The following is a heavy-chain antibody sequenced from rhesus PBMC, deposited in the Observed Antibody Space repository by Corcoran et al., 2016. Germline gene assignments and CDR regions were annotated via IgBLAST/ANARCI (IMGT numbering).Heavy chain of an antibody. D-gene: IGHD6-31*01. V-gene: IGHV3-8*01. CDR2: IYTGGGST. Sequence: EVQLAESGGGLVQPGGSLRLSCTGSGFTCRSVYRYWGRQAPGKGLEWVSGIYTGGGSTWYIDSVKGRFTISKENAKKTLYLQMDSLRAEDTAVYYCAKDNNSDWPHYGLDSWGQGVVVTVSS. J-gene: IGHJ6*01. CDR3: AKDNNSDWPHYGLDS. CDR1: GFTCRSVY.